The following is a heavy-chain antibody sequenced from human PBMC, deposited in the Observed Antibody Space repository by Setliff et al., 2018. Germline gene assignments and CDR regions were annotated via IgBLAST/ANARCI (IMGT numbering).Heavy chain of an antibody. V-gene: IGHV1-2*02. Sequence: ASVKVSCKASGYTFTGYYIHWVRQAPGQGLEYMGWINPNSGGTNYAPKFQGRVTMTRGTSISTVYMEVSRLRSDDTAVYFCARDGDILTTYYIYYYYMDAWGKGTTVTVSS. CDR1: GYTFTGYY. CDR2: INPNSGGT. CDR3: ARDGDILTTYYIYYYYMDA. J-gene: IGHJ6*03. D-gene: IGHD3-9*01.